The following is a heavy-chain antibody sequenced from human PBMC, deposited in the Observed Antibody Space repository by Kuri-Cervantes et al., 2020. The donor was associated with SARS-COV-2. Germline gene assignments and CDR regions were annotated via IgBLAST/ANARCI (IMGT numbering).Heavy chain of an antibody. V-gene: IGHV1-69*04. J-gene: IGHJ5*02. D-gene: IGHD4-17*01. CDR1: GGTFSSYA. CDR3: ARLPDYGDYWFDP. Sequence: SVKVSCKASGGTFSSYATSWVRQAPGQGLEWMGRIIPILGTANYAQKLQGRVTITADKSTSTAYMELSSLRSEDTAVYYCARLPDYGDYWFDPWGQGTLVTVSS. CDR2: IIPILGTA.